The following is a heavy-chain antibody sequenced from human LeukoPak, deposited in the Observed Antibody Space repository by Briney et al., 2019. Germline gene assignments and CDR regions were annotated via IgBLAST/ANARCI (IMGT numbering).Heavy chain of an antibody. D-gene: IGHD6-19*01. Sequence: GGSLRLSCAASGFTFSSYWMSWVSQAPGKGLEWVANIKQDGSEKYYVDSVKGRFTISRDNAKNSLYLQMNSLRAEDTAVYYCARDLWYSSGWYHYYYYYMDVWGKGTTVTVSS. CDR1: GFTFSSYW. CDR2: IKQDGSEK. V-gene: IGHV3-7*01. J-gene: IGHJ6*03. CDR3: ARDLWYSSGWYHYYYYYMDV.